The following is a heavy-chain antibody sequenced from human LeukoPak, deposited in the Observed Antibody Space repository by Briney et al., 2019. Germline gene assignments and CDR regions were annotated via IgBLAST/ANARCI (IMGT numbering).Heavy chain of an antibody. D-gene: IGHD3-22*01. Sequence: GGSLRLSCVVFGFTFSSYSMNWVRQAPGKGLEWVAHISSGSSTIHYADSVKGRFTISRDNARNSLYLQMNSLRAEDTAVYYCARDPAIQTWLSAYYFDSWGQGTQVTVSS. CDR2: ISSGSSTI. CDR3: ARDPAIQTWLSAYYFDS. CDR1: GFTFSSYS. V-gene: IGHV3-48*01. J-gene: IGHJ4*02.